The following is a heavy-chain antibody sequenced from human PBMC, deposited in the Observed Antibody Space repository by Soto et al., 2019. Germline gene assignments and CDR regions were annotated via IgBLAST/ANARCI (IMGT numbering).Heavy chain of an antibody. V-gene: IGHV1-69*04. J-gene: IGHJ4*02. CDR3: ARDGLNWSDSPGFEY. Sequence: SVKVSCKASGGTFSSYTISWVRQAPGQGLEWMGRIIPILGIANYAQKFQGRVTITADKSTSTAYMELSSLRSEDTAVYYCARDGLNWSDSPGFEYWGQGTLGTLPS. CDR2: IIPILGIA. D-gene: IGHD1-20*01. CDR1: GGTFSSYT.